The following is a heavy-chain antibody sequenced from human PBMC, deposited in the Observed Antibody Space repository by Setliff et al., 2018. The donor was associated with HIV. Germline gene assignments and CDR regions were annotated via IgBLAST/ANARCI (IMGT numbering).Heavy chain of an antibody. V-gene: IGHV1-69*06. CDR1: GGTFSNYA. CDR3: ARGTTATDYYYYMDV. Sequence: SVKVSCKASGGTFSNYAISWVRQASGQGLEWMGGIIPIFGTANYAQKFQGRVTITADTSTDTAYMELSSLRSEDTAVYFCARGTTATDYYYYMDVWGKGTSVTVSS. CDR2: IIPIFGTA. J-gene: IGHJ6*03. D-gene: IGHD4-17*01.